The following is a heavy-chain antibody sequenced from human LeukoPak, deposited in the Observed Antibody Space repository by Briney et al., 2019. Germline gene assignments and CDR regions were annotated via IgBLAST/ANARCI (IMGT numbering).Heavy chain of an antibody. J-gene: IGHJ6*02. CDR2: IYYSGST. Sequence: PSETLSLTCTVSGGSISSYYWSWIRQPPGKGLEWIGYIYYSGSTNYNPSLKSRVTISVDTSKNQFSLKLSSVTAADTAVYYCARDTNRMDVWGQGTTVTVSS. CDR3: ARDTNRMDV. D-gene: IGHD2-2*01. V-gene: IGHV4-59*12. CDR1: GGSISSYY.